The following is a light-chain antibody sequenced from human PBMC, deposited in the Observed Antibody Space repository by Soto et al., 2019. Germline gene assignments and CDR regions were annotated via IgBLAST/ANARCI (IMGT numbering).Light chain of an antibody. CDR1: QRVSSSY. Sequence: PGERATLSCRASQRVSSSYLAWYQQKPGQAPRLLIYGASSRATGIPDRFSGSGSGTDFTLTISRLEPEDFAVYYCQQYGSSPRFTFGPGTKVDIK. V-gene: IGKV3-20*01. CDR2: GAS. J-gene: IGKJ3*01. CDR3: QQYGSSPRFT.